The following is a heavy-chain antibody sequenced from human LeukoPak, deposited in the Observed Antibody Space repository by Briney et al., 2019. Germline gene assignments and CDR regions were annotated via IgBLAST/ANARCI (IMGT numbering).Heavy chain of an antibody. Sequence: SETLSLTCTVSGGSISSYYWSWIRQPAGKGLEWIGRIYTSGSTNYNPSLKSRVTMSVDTSKNQFSLNLSSVTAADTAVYYCARDSHFYGSGSYLGYWGQGTLVTVSS. J-gene: IGHJ4*02. CDR3: ARDSHFYGSGSYLGY. CDR2: IYTSGST. V-gene: IGHV4-4*07. D-gene: IGHD3-10*01. CDR1: GGSISSYY.